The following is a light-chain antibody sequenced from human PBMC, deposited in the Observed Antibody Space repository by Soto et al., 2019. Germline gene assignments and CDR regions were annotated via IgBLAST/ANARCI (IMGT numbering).Light chain of an antibody. Sequence: DIQMTQSPSTLSASVGDRVTITCLASQSISSWLAWYQQKPGKAPKLLIYKASSLQSGVPSRFSGSGSGTEFTLTISSLQPDDFATYYCQQYNTYPWTFGQGTQVEIK. CDR3: QQYNTYPWT. CDR2: KAS. V-gene: IGKV1-5*03. J-gene: IGKJ1*01. CDR1: QSISSW.